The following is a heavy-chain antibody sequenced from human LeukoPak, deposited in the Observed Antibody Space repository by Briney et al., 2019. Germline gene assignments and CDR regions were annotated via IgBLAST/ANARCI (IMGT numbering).Heavy chain of an antibody. V-gene: IGHV3-23*01. Sequence: GGSLRLSCGASGFRFSSYAMSWVRQAPGKGLEWVSSISGGSTYYTDSVKGRFAISRDNSKSTLYLQMNSLGTDDTALYYCVKGGQKYDFWRFDYWGQGTLVTASS. J-gene: IGHJ4*02. CDR1: GFRFSSYA. CDR2: ISGGST. D-gene: IGHD3-3*01. CDR3: VKGGQKYDFWRFDY.